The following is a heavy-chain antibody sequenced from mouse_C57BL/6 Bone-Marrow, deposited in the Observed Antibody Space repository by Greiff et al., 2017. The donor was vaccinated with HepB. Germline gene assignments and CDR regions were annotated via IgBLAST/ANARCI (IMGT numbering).Heavy chain of an antibody. V-gene: IGHV2-2*01. D-gene: IGHD1-1*01. CDR3: ARNHYGSRGYFDY. Sequence: VMLVESGPGLVQPSQSLSITCTVSGFSLTSYGVHWVRQSPGKGLEWLGVIWSGGSTDYNAAFISRLSISKDNSKSQVFFKMNSLQADDTAIYYCARNHYGSRGYFDYWGQGTTLTVSS. J-gene: IGHJ2*01. CDR2: IWSGGST. CDR1: GFSLTSYG.